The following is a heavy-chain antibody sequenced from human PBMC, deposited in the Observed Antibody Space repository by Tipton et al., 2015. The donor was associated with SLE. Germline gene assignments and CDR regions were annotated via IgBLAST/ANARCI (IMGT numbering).Heavy chain of an antibody. D-gene: IGHD6-13*01. Sequence: LRLSCTVSGGSISSHYWSWIRQPPGKGLEWIGYIYYSGSTNYNPSLKSRVTISVDTSKNQFSLKLSSVTAADTAVYYCARDHSSSWYGYWGQGTLVTVSS. V-gene: IGHV4-59*11. J-gene: IGHJ4*02. CDR3: ARDHSSSWYGY. CDR2: IYYSGST. CDR1: GGSISSHY.